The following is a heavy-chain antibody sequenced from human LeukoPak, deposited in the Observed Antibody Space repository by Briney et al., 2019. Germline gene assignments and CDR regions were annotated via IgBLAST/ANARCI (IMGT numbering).Heavy chain of an antibody. CDR1: GYTFTGYY. Sequence: ASVKVSCKASGYTFTGYYMRWVRQAPGQGLEWMGWINPNSGGTNYAQKFQGRVTMAGDTSISTAYMELSRLRSDDTAVYYCARDPSLTYMDVWGKGTTVTVSS. V-gene: IGHV1-2*02. CDR2: INPNSGGT. D-gene: IGHD2-2*01. CDR3: ARDPSLTYMDV. J-gene: IGHJ6*03.